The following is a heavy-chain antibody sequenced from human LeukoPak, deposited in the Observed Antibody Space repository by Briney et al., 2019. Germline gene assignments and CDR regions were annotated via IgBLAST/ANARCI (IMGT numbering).Heavy chain of an antibody. CDR2: ISYDGSNK. D-gene: IGHD1-26*01. V-gene: IGHV3-30*18. J-gene: IGHJ4*02. Sequence: GGSLRLSCAASGFTFSSYGMRGVRAAPGEGLGRVSVISYDGSNKYYADSVKGRFTISRDNSKNTLYLQMNSLRAEDTAVYYCAKDGASASGSYLAFDYWGQGTLVTVSS. CDR1: GFTFSSYG. CDR3: AKDGASASGSYLAFDY.